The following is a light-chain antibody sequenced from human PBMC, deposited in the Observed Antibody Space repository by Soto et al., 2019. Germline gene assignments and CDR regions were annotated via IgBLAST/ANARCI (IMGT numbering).Light chain of an antibody. CDR2: DAS. V-gene: IGKV1-33*01. J-gene: IGKJ3*01. CDR1: QDISNY. Sequence: DIQMTQSPSSVSASVGDRVTITCQASQDISNYLNWYQQKPGKAPKLLIYDASNLETGVPSRFSGSGSGTDFTFTISSLQPEDIAIYYCQQYDNLPFGPGTKVDIK. CDR3: QQYDNLP.